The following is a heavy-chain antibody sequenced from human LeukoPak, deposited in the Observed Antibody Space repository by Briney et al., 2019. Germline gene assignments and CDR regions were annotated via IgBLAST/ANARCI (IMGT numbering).Heavy chain of an antibody. CDR3: ASDSGYDLGAFDI. CDR2: IYYSGST. D-gene: IGHD5-12*01. J-gene: IGHJ3*02. CDR1: GGSISSYY. Sequence: SETLSLTCTVSGGSISSYYWSWIRQPPGKGLEWIGYIYYSGSTNYNPSLKSRVTISVDTSKNQFSLKLSSVTAADTAVYYCASDSGYDLGAFDIWGQGTMVTVSS. V-gene: IGHV4-59*01.